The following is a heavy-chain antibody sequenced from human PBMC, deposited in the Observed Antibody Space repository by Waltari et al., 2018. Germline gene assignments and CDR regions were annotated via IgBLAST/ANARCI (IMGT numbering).Heavy chain of an antibody. CDR1: GFTFRNYE. D-gene: IGHD1-26*01. J-gene: IGHJ4*01. CDR2: ISSGASTI. V-gene: IGHV3-48*03. CDR3: ARGEGGANEY. Sequence: EVQLVESGGGVVQPGGSLRLLCAASGFTFRNYEMNWVRQAPGKGLEWVSYISSGASTIFYADSVKGRFTISRDNAKNSVYLEMNSLRADDTAIYYCARGEGGANEYWGQGTLVTVSS.